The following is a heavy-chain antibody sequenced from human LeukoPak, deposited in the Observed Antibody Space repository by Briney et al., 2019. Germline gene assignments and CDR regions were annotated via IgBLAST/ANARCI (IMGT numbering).Heavy chain of an antibody. V-gene: IGHV4-39*01. CDR1: GGSISSTNYY. Sequence: PSETLSLTCTVSGGSISSTNYYWGWIRQPPGKGLEWIGTIYYSGSTYYNPSLKSRVTISVDTSKNQFSLKLSSVTAADTAVYYCARQTYCSSTSCYRFDPWGQGTLVTVSS. J-gene: IGHJ5*02. CDR3: ARQTYCSSTSCYRFDP. D-gene: IGHD2-2*01. CDR2: IYYSGST.